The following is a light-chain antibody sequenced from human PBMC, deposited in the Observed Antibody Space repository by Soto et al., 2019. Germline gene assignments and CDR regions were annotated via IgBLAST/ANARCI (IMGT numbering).Light chain of an antibody. Sequence: EIVLTQSPGTLSLSPGERAILSCRASQRVGSSSLAWYQQRPGQAPRLLIYGVSTRATGIPDRFSGSGSGTDFTRTISRLESEDFAVYFCQQFGTSPAFGGGTKVEIK. V-gene: IGKV3-20*01. CDR1: QRVGSSS. J-gene: IGKJ4*01. CDR3: QQFGTSPA. CDR2: GVS.